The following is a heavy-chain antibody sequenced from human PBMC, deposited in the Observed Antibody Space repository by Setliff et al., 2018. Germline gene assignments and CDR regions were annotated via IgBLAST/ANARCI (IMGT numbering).Heavy chain of an antibody. CDR3: LRIRLVPHGHS. CDR2: FYHSGSM. D-gene: IGHD2-15*01. V-gene: IGHV4-59*08. Sequence: PSETLSLTCTVSGGSISSSYWSWVRQPPGKGLEWVGYFYHSGSMNYNPSLKGRVTMPVDASNNQLSLQLTSVSAADTAIYYCLRIRLVPHGHSWGQGTLVTVSS. CDR1: GGSISSSY. J-gene: IGHJ4*02.